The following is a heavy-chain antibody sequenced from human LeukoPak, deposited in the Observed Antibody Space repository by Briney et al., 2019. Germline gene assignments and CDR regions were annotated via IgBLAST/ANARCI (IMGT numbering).Heavy chain of an antibody. V-gene: IGHV4-30-2*01. Sequence: SETLSLTCAVSGGSISSGGYSWSWIRQPPGKGLEWIGYIYHSGSTYYNPSLKSRVTISVDRSKNQFSLKLSSVTAADTAVYYCARLLYGGKRSEAFDYWGQGTLVTVSS. J-gene: IGHJ4*02. CDR1: GGSISSGGYS. CDR2: IYHSGST. CDR3: ARLLYGGKRSEAFDY. D-gene: IGHD4-23*01.